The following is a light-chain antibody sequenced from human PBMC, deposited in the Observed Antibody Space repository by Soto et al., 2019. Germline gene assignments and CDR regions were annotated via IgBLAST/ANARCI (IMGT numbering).Light chain of an antibody. CDR3: QQYGSSPPLP. V-gene: IGKV3-20*01. CDR1: QSVSSSY. J-gene: IGKJ1*01. Sequence: EIVLTQSPGTLSLSPGERATLSCRASQSVSSSYLAWYQQKPGQAPRLLIYGASSRATGIPDRFSGSGSGTDFTLTISRLEPEDFAVYYCQQYGSSPPLPFGQGTKADIK. CDR2: GAS.